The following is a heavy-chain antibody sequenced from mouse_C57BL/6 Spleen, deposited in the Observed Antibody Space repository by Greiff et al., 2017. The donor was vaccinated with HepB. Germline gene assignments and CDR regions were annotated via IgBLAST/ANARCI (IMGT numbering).Heavy chain of an antibody. V-gene: IGHV1-82*01. J-gene: IGHJ2*01. CDR1: GYAFSSSW. CDR2: IYPGDGDT. CDR3: ATGDSSGLFDY. D-gene: IGHD3-2*02. Sequence: VQLQESGPELVKPGASVKISCKASGYAFSSSWMNWVKQRPGKGLEWIGRIYPGDGDTNYNGKFKGKATLTADKSSSTAYMQLSSLTSEDSAVYFCATGDSSGLFDYWGQGTTLTVSS.